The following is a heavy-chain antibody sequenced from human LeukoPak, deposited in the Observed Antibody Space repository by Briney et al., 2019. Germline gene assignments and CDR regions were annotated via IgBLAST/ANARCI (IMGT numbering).Heavy chain of an antibody. CDR2: ICYSGST. CDR1: GGSISSSSYY. CDR3: ARLEQLWSYYFDY. J-gene: IGHJ4*02. Sequence: SETLSLTCTVSGGSISSSSYYWGWIRQPPGKGLEWIGSICYSGSTYYNPSLKSRVTISVDTSKNQFSLKLSSVTAADTAVYYCARLEQLWSYYFDYWGQGTLVTVSS. D-gene: IGHD5-18*01. V-gene: IGHV4-39*01.